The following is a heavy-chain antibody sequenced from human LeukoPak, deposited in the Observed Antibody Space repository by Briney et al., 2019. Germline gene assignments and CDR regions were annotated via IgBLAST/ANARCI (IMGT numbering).Heavy chain of an antibody. CDR2: ISGSGGST. J-gene: IGHJ4*02. CDR3: AKGYDDILSGYYPRIDY. V-gene: IGHV3-23*01. CDR1: GFTYSSYP. Sequence: GRSLSLSCAASGFTYSSYPMSWAPQAPGKGLKGVSDISGSGGSTYYADSVKGRFTIYRDNSKNTLYLQINSLRAEDTVVYYCAKGYDDILSGYYPRIDYWGQGTLVTVSS. D-gene: IGHD3-9*01.